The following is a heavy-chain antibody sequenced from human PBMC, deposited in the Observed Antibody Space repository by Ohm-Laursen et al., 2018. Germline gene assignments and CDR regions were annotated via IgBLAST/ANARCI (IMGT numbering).Heavy chain of an antibody. D-gene: IGHD3-3*01. CDR1: GGSIRDYY. V-gene: IGHV4-4*07. J-gene: IGHJ4*02. CDR3: ARASGAGSGYYDVADF. Sequence: GTLSLTCTVSGGSIRDYYWSWIRQPAGRGLEWIGRIYPSGSSIYNPSLKSRVTMSVDTSKNQFSLKLSSVTAADTAVYYCARASGAGSGYYDVADFWGQGTLVTVSS. CDR2: IYPSGSS.